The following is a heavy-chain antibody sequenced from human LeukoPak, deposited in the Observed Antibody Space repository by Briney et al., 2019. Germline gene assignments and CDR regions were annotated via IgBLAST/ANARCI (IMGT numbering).Heavy chain of an antibody. Sequence: GGSLRLPCAASGFTFSSYGMHWVRQAPGKGLEWVAFIRYDGSNKYYADSVKGRFTISRDNSKNTLFLQMNSLRAEDTAVYYCAGGGFGEAYYYYYYMDVWGKGTTVTVSS. CDR3: AGGGFGEAYYYYYYMDV. CDR2: IRYDGSNK. D-gene: IGHD3-10*01. V-gene: IGHV3-30*02. J-gene: IGHJ6*03. CDR1: GFTFSSYG.